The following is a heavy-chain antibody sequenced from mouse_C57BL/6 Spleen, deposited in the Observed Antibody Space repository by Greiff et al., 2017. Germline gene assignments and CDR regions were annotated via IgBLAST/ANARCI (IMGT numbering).Heavy chain of an antibody. D-gene: IGHD2-13*01. Sequence: VQLQQSGPELVKPGASVKLPCTPSGYTFTDYNMDWVKQSQGKSLEWIGDINPNNGGTIYNQKFKGKGTLSVDKSYSTAYLVLRGLTSEDTAVLEGEASPTGAMDYWGQGTSVTVSA. CDR2: INPNNGGT. CDR3: EASPTGAMDY. CDR1: GYTFTDYN. J-gene: IGHJ4*01. V-gene: IGHV1-18*01.